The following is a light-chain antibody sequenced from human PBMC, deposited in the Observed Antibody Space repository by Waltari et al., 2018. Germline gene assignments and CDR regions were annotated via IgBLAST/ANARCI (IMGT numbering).Light chain of an antibody. V-gene: IGKV3-20*01. J-gene: IGKJ1*01. CDR3: QHYVRLPVT. CDR1: ENISKY. CDR2: AAS. Sequence: EIVLTQSPGTLSVSPGERATHTCRASENISKYLTWYQQKPGQAPRLIIYAASTRATGIPDRFSGSGFGTDFSLTISSLGPEDFAVYYCQHYVRLPVTFGQGTKVEIK.